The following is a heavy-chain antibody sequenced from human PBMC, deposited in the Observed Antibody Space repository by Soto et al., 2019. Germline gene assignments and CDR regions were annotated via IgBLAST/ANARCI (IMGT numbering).Heavy chain of an antibody. D-gene: IGHD3-22*01. CDR1: GFTFSSYG. CDR2: ISSSSTTI. V-gene: IGHV3-48*02. Sequence: EVQLVESGGGLVQPGGSLRLSCAASGFTFSSYGMNWVRQAPGKGLEWVSYISSSSTTIYYADSVKGRFTIFRYNAKNSLYLQLNSLRDEDPAVYYCARSPYYYDSSKYYGYWGQGTLVTVSS. J-gene: IGHJ4*02. CDR3: ARSPYYYDSSKYYGY.